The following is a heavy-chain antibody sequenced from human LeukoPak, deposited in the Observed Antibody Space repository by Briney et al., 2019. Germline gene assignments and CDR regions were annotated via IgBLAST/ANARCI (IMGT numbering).Heavy chain of an antibody. V-gene: IGHV3-30*02. CDR1: GFTFRSLG. CDR2: VEHDGGTK. Sequence: GGSLRLSCAASGFTFRSLGMHWVRQAPGKGLDWVAFVEHDGGTKYYADSAKGRFTISRDNSKNTLFLQMNSLRADDTSMYYCVTDLHGINWYVHWGQGTLVTVSS. J-gene: IGHJ5*02. CDR3: VTDLHGINWYVH. D-gene: IGHD3-3*02.